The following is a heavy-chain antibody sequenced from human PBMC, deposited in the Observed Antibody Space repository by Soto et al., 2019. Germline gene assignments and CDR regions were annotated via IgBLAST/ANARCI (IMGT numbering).Heavy chain of an antibody. V-gene: IGHV1-69*02. CDR2: VNPMVRMS. CDR1: GDTFNFYS. Sequence: QVQLVQSGAEVKRPGSSVKVSCKASGDTFNFYSINWVRQAPGLELEWMGRVNPMVRMSNYAQKFQGRVTMTADKSTRTAYMELSSLRSEDTAIYYCASSYGSGYRAFDYWGQGALVTVSS. D-gene: IGHD3-10*01. CDR3: ASSYGSGYRAFDY. J-gene: IGHJ4*02.